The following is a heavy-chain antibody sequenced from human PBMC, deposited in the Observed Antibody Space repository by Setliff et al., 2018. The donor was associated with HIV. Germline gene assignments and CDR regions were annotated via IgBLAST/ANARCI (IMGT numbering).Heavy chain of an antibody. CDR3: AREHAEYSSGFDY. Sequence: SLRLSCAASGFTFDDYAIYWVRRTPGKGLEWVSGFSWNSASIGYADSVKGRFTISRDNAKNSLYLQMNSLRPEDTALYYCAREHAEYSSGFDYWGQGTLVTVSS. J-gene: IGHJ4*02. D-gene: IGHD6-19*01. V-gene: IGHV3-9*01. CDR2: FSWNSASI. CDR1: GFTFDDYA.